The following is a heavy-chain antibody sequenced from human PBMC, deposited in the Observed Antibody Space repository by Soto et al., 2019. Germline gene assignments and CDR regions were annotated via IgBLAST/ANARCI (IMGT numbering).Heavy chain of an antibody. J-gene: IGHJ4*02. Sequence: SETLSLTCAVSGGSIRRGGYSWSWIRQPQGKGLEWIGYIYHSGSTYYNPSLKSRVTISVDRSKNQFSLKLSSVTAADTAVYYCAPAPGSYWGQGSLVTGSS. D-gene: IGHD2-15*01. V-gene: IGHV4-30-2*01. CDR2: IYHSGST. CDR3: APAPGSY. CDR1: GGSIRRGGYS.